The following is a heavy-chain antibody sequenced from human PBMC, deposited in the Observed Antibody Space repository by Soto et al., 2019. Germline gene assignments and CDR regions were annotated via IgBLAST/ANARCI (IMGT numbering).Heavy chain of an antibody. CDR2: IYYSGST. Sequence: SSETLSLTCAVSGSSVCGDFYWALIRQPPGKGLEWIGYIYYSGSTNYNPSLKSRVTISVDTSKNQFSLKLSSVTAADTAVYYCAREYSSSSSFDYWGQGTLVTVSS. CDR1: GSSVCGDFY. J-gene: IGHJ4*02. V-gene: IGHV4-61*08. D-gene: IGHD6-6*01. CDR3: AREYSSSSSFDY.